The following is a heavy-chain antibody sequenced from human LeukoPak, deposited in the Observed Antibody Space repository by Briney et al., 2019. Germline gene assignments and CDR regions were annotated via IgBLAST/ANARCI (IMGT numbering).Heavy chain of an antibody. Sequence: ASVKASCKASGYTFTSYDINWVRQATGQGLEWMGWMNPNSGNTGYAQKFQGRVTMTRNTSISTAYMELSSLRSEDTAVYYCARRRRVGANNWFDPWGQGTLVTVSS. V-gene: IGHV1-8*01. CDR3: ARRRRVGANNWFDP. J-gene: IGHJ5*02. D-gene: IGHD1-26*01. CDR1: GYTFTSYD. CDR2: MNPNSGNT.